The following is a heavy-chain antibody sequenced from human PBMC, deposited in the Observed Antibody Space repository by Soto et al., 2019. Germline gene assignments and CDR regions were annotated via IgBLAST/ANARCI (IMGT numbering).Heavy chain of an antibody. CDR1: GFTFISYA. V-gene: IGHV3-23*01. J-gene: IGHJ4*02. Sequence: EVQLLESGGGLVQPGGSLRLSCAASGFTFISYAMSWVRQAPGKGLEWVSAISGSGGSTYYADSVKGRFTISRDNSKNTLYLQMNSLRAEDTAVYYCAKVFHYYYDSSGYYYDYWGQGTLVTVSS. D-gene: IGHD3-22*01. CDR3: AKVFHYYYDSSGYYYDY. CDR2: ISGSGGST.